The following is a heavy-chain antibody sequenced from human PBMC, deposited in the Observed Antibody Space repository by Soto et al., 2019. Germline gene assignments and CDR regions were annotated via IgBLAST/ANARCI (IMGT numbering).Heavy chain of an antibody. CDR3: GKGLSRAQWLVAGGYFDY. V-gene: IGHV3-30*18. Sequence: QVQLVESGGGVVQPGRSLRLSCAASGFTFSRYGMHWVCQAPGKGLEWVAVISYDGSNKYYAESVKGRFTISRDNSKNALNLQMKSLRAEDTDVYYCGKGLSRAQWLVAGGYFDYWGQGTLVAVSS. CDR2: ISYDGSNK. D-gene: IGHD6-19*01. J-gene: IGHJ4*02. CDR1: GFTFSRYG.